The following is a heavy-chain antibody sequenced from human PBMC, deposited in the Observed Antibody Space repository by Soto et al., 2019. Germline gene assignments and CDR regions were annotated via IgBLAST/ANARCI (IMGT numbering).Heavy chain of an antibody. Sequence: GGSLRLSCAPSRFTISGHAMHWVRQAPGKGLEWVANIKQDGSEKYYADSVKGRFTISRDNSKSTLYLQMNSLRAEDTALYYCAKGISYYYYYGVDVWGQGTTVTVSS. CDR1: RFTISGHA. J-gene: IGHJ6*02. V-gene: IGHV3-30*02. CDR2: IKQDGSEK. CDR3: AKGISYYYYYGVDV.